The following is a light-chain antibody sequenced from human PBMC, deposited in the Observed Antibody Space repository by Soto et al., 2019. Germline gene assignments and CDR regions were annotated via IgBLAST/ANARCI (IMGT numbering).Light chain of an antibody. CDR3: QQYNDYVIS. J-gene: IGKJ2*01. Sequence: DIQMTQSPSTLSASVGDRVTITCRASQSISSWLAWYQQKPGMTPKLLIYDASRLETGVPSRFSGSGSGTEFTLTISSLQPDDFAAYYCQQYNDYVISFGQGTKLEIK. V-gene: IGKV1-5*01. CDR2: DAS. CDR1: QSISSW.